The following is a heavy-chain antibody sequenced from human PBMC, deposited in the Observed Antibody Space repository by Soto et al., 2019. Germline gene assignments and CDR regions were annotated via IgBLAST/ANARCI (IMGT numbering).Heavy chain of an antibody. CDR3: ARDAD. Sequence: QLVESGGGVVQPGGSLRLSCATSGFTFSRSWMSWVRQAPGKGLEWVAKVNQDGSEKNYVEFVKGRFTISRDNAKNSVYLQMDSLRSEDTAIYYCARDADWGQGTRVTVSS. CDR1: GFTFSRSW. J-gene: IGHJ4*02. CDR2: VNQDGSEK. V-gene: IGHV3-7*01.